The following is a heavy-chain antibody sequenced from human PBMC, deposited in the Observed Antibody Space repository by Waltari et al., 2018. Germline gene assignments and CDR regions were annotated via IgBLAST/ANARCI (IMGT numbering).Heavy chain of an antibody. CDR3: ARPHYDFWSGYQDY. V-gene: IGHV3-48*01. J-gene: IGHJ4*02. Sequence: EVQLVESGGGLVQPGGSLRLSCAASGFTFSSYSMNWVRQAPGKGLEWVSYISSSSSTIYYADSGKGRFTISRDNAKNSLYLQMNSLRAEDTAVYYCARPHYDFWSGYQDYWGQGTLVTVSS. CDR1: GFTFSSYS. CDR2: ISSSSSTI. D-gene: IGHD3-3*01.